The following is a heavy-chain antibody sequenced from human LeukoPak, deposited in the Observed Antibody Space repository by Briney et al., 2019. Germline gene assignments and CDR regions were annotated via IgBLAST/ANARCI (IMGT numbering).Heavy chain of an antibody. D-gene: IGHD6-25*01. CDR3: ARRVAATGMVDS. Sequence: SETLSLTCTVSGGSMTGYYRRWIREPPGKGLEWIGNIYSGGSTKYNPSLESRVSISVDTSKRQFSLDLSSVTAADTAVYYCARRVAATGMVDSWGQGTLVTVSS. J-gene: IGHJ4*02. CDR2: IYSGGST. V-gene: IGHV4-4*09. CDR1: GGSMTGYY.